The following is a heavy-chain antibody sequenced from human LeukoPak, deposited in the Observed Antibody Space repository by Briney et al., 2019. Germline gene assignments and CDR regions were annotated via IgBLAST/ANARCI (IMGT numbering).Heavy chain of an antibody. CDR1: GYTFTSYD. D-gene: IGHD3-10*01. CDR2: MNPNSGNT. V-gene: IGHV1-8*01. Sequence: ASVKVSCKASGYTFTSYDINWVRQATGQGLEWMGWMNPNSGNTGYAQKLQGRVTMTTDTSTSTAYMELRSLRSDDTAVYYCAREEVRGVIIRYFDYWGQGTLVTVSS. J-gene: IGHJ4*02. CDR3: AREEVRGVIIRYFDY.